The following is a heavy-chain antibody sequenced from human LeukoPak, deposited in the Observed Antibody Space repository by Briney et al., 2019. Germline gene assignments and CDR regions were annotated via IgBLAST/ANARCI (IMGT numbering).Heavy chain of an antibody. CDR3: ARSGPVYCSSTSCYRIYYYYGMGV. J-gene: IGHJ6*02. CDR1: GGTFSSYA. Sequence: SVKVSCKASGGTFSSYAISWVRQAPGQGLEWMGGIIPIFGTANYAQKFQGRVTITADESTSTAYMELSSLRSEDTAVYYCARSGPVYCSSTSCYRIYYYYGMGVWGQGTTVTVSS. CDR2: IIPIFGTA. V-gene: IGHV1-69*01. D-gene: IGHD2-2*01.